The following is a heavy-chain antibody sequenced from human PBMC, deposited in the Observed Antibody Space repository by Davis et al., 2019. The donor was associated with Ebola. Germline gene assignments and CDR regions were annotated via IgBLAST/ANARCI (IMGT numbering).Heavy chain of an antibody. CDR1: GFTFSDYS. J-gene: IGHJ4*02. Sequence: GESLKISCAASGFTFSDYSMNWVRQAPGKGLEWVSYINTFSTTIHYADSVKGRFTISRDDAKKSLYLQMDSLRAEDTAVYYCAQQLGDYGGNALRYWGQGTLVTVSS. CDR3: AQQLGDYGGNALRY. CDR2: INTFSTTI. V-gene: IGHV3-48*04. D-gene: IGHD4-23*01.